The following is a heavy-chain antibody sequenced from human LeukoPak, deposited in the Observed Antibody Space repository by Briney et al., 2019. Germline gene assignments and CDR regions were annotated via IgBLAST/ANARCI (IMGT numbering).Heavy chain of an antibody. V-gene: IGHV3-21*01. CDR2: ISSSSSYI. CDR1: GFTFSSYS. D-gene: IGHD2-15*01. J-gene: IGHJ3*02. Sequence: GGSLRLSCAASGFTFSSYSMNWVRQAPGKGLEWVSSISSSSSYIYYADSVKGRFTISRDNAKNSLYLQMNSLRAEDTAVYYCARGYCSGGSCYEDDAFDIWGQGTMVTVSS. CDR3: ARGYCSGGSCYEDDAFDI.